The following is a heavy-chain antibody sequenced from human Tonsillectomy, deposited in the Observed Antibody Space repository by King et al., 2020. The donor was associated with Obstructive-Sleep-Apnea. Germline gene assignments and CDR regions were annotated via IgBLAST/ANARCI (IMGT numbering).Heavy chain of an antibody. CDR1: GGSISSSSYY. V-gene: IGHV4-39*07. D-gene: IGHD4-17*01. CDR3: AGGPGDYDLHY. J-gene: IGHJ6*02. CDR2: IYYSGST. Sequence: QLQESGPGLAKPSETLSLTCTVSGGSISSSSYYWGWIRQPPGKGLEWIGSIYYSGSTYYNPSLKSRVTISVDTSKNQFSLKLSSVTAADTAVYYCAGGPGDYDLHYWGQGTTVTVSS.